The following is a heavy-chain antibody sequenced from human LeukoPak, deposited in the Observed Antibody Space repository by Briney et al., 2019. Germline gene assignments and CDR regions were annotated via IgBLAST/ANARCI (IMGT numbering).Heavy chain of an antibody. CDR2: IRNKATSYTT. Sequence: GGSLRLSCAASGFTFSDHYMDWVREAPGKGREGVGRIRNKATSYTTEYAASVTGRFTISRDDSKNLLYLQMNSLKTDDTAVYYCARLGVTTVTSFDYWGQGTLVTVSS. J-gene: IGHJ4*02. CDR1: GFTFSDHY. D-gene: IGHD4-17*01. CDR3: ARLGVTTVTSFDY. V-gene: IGHV3-72*01.